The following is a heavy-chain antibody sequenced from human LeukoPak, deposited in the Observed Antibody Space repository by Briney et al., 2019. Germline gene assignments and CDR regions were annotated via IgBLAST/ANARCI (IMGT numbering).Heavy chain of an antibody. Sequence: GGSLRLSCAASGFTFSSYSMNWVRQAPGKGLEWVSSISSSSSYIDYADSVKGRFTISRDNAKNSLYLQMNSLRAEDTAVYFCARDHGIVVVTASRLDSWGQGTLVTVSS. V-gene: IGHV3-21*01. CDR2: ISSSSSYI. CDR3: ARDHGIVVVTASRLDS. CDR1: GFTFSSYS. J-gene: IGHJ4*02. D-gene: IGHD2-21*02.